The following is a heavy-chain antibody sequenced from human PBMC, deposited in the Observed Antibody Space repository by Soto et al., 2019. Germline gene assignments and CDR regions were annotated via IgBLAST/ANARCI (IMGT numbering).Heavy chain of an antibody. J-gene: IGHJ6*03. CDR3: ARVEGSGSYYYYYYYYMDV. CDR2: MNPNSGNT. D-gene: IGHD3-10*01. V-gene: IGHV1-8*01. Sequence: ASVKVSCKASGYTFTSYDINWVRPATGQGLEWMGWMNPNSGNTGYAQKFQGRVTMTRNTSISTAYMELSSLRSEDTAVYYCARVEGSGSYYYYYYYYMDVWGKGTTVTVSS. CDR1: GYTFTSYD.